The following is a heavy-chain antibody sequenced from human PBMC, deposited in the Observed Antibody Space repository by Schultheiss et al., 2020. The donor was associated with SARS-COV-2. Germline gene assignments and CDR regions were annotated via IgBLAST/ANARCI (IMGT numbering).Heavy chain of an antibody. CDR1: GYTFTGYY. Sequence: ASVKVSCKASGYTFTGYYMHWVRQAPGQGLEWMGWINPNSGNTGYAQKFQGRVTMTRDTSISTAYMELSRLRSDDTAVYYCARTLGYSSGWSQNDAFDIWGQGTMVTVSS. CDR3: ARTLGYSSGWSQNDAFDI. J-gene: IGHJ3*02. D-gene: IGHD6-19*01. CDR2: INPNSGNT. V-gene: IGHV1-2*02.